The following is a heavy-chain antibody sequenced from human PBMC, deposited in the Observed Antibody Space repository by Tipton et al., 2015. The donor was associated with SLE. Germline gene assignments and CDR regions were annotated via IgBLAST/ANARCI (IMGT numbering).Heavy chain of an antibody. D-gene: IGHD6-25*01. CDR3: ARDSLGAAGGMDV. CDR2: KYHSGIT. Sequence: TPSLTCAVSGYSISSGYYWGWIRQPPGKGLEWIGSKYHSGITYYNPSLKSRVTISVDTSKNQFSLKLSSVTAADTAVYYCARDSLGAAGGMDVWGQGTTVTVSS. V-gene: IGHV4-38-2*02. CDR1: GYSISSGYY. J-gene: IGHJ6*02.